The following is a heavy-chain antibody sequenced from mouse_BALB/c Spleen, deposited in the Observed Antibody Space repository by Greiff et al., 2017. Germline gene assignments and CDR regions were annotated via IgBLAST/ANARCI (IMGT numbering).Heavy chain of an antibody. J-gene: IGHJ3*01. CDR2: INPGSGGT. V-gene: IGHV1-54*01. Sequence: VQLVESGAELVRPGTSVKVSCKASGYAFTNYLIEWVKQRPGQGLEWIGVINPGSGGTNYNEKFKGKATLTADKSSSTAYMQLSSLTSDDSAVYFCAITTAREGFAYWGQGTLVTVSA. D-gene: IGHD1-2*01. CDR1: GYAFTNYL. CDR3: AITTAREGFAY.